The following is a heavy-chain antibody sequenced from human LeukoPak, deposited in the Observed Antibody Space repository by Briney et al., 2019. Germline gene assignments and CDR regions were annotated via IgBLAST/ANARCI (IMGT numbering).Heavy chain of an antibody. V-gene: IGHV1-46*01. D-gene: IGHD1-26*01. CDR3: ASPGGSGNPYHTFNI. Sequence: ASVKVSCKASGYTFTSYYMHWLRQAPGQGLEWMRIINPSGGSTSYAQKFQGRVTMTRDTSTSTVYTELSSLRSDDPAVYYCASPGGSGNPYHTFNIWGQGTMVTVSS. J-gene: IGHJ3*02. CDR2: INPSGGST. CDR1: GYTFTSYY.